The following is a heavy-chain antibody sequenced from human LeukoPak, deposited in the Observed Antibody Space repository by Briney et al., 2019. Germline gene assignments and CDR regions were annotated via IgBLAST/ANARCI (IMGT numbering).Heavy chain of an antibody. CDR1: GGSFSGYY. CDR3: ARGPTGYMDV. D-gene: IGHD4-17*01. Sequence: SETLSLTCAVYGGSFSGYYWSWIRQPPGKGLEWIGEINHSGSTNYNPSLKSRVTISVDTSKNQFSLKLSSVTAADVAVYYCARGPTGYMDVWGKGTTVTVSS. CDR2: INHSGST. V-gene: IGHV4-34*01. J-gene: IGHJ6*03.